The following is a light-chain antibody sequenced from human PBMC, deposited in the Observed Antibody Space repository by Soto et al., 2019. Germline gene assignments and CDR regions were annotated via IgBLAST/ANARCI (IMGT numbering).Light chain of an antibody. CDR3: QQRSNWPPIT. J-gene: IGKJ5*01. V-gene: IGKV3-11*01. CDR1: QSVSNS. CDR2: DAS. Sequence: EIVLTQSPATLSLSPGERATLSCRASQSVSNSLVWYQQKPGQAPSLLIYDASNRATAIPARFSGSGSGTDFTLTISSLEPEDFAVYYCQQRSNWPPITFGQGTRLEIK.